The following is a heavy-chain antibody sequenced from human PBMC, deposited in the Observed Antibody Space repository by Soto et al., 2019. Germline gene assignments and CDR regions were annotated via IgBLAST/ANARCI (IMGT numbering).Heavy chain of an antibody. CDR2: ISAHNGNT. V-gene: IGHV1-18*01. CDR3: ARGRYGDY. CDR1: GYAFTTYG. Sequence: QVHLVQSGAEVKKPGAAVKVSGQASGYAFTTYGITWVRQAPGQGLEWMGWISAHNGNTNYAQKLQGRVTVTRDTSTSTAYMELRSLRSDDTAVYYCARGRYGDYWGQGALATVSS. D-gene: IGHD1-1*01. J-gene: IGHJ4*02.